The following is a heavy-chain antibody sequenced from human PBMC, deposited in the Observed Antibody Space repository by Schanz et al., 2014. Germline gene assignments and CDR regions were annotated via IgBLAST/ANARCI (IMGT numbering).Heavy chain of an antibody. D-gene: IGHD3-10*01. Sequence: QVKLVQSGSELKKPGASVKVSCTASGYTFTNYAINWVRQAPGQGLEWMGWINTNTGNPTYAQAFTGRFLFSLDTSVNTAYLQISSLEADDTAVYYCARRGIRGVFSSFDYWGLGTLVTVSS. CDR1: GYTFTNYA. V-gene: IGHV7-4-1*02. J-gene: IGHJ4*02. CDR2: INTNTGNP. CDR3: ARRGIRGVFSSFDY.